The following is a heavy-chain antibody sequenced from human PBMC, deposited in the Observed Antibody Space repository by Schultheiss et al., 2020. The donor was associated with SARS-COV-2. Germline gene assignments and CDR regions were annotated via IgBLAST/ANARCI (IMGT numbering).Heavy chain of an antibody. CDR3: ARDLSLRGVTTGWFDP. CDR2: IYYTGHT. V-gene: IGHV4-59*01. CDR1: GGSMRTNW. Sequence: SETLSLNCTVSGGSMRTNWWTWIRQPPGKAPEWIGYIYYTGHTSYNPSPSLKGRVTLSVDTSRNQFSLKLSSVTAADTAVYYCARDLSLRGVTTGWFDPWGQGTLVTVSS. D-gene: IGHD4-17*01. J-gene: IGHJ5*02.